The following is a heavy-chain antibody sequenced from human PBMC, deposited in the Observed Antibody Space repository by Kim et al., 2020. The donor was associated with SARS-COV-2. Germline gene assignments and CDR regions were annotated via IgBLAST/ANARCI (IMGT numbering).Heavy chain of an antibody. CDR3: ARDSYSSSSGGTYYYYGMDV. CDR2: IKQDGSEK. CDR1: GFTFSSYW. J-gene: IGHJ6*02. D-gene: IGHD6-6*01. V-gene: IGHV3-7*05. Sequence: GGSLRLSCAASGFTFSSYWMSWVRQAPGKGLEWVANIKQDGSEKYYVDSVKGRFTISRDNAKNSLYLQMNSLRAEDTAVYYCARDSYSSSSGGTYYYYGMDVWGQGTTVTVSS.